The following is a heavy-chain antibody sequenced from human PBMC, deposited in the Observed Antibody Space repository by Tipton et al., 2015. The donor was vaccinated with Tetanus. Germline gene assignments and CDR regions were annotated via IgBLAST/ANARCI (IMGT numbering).Heavy chain of an antibody. V-gene: IGHV4-31*03. D-gene: IGHD1-26*01. Sequence: TLSLTCTVSGASINTGGYLWTWLRQHRGEGLEWIGYFFSGGTTFYSPSLNGRVSTSLDTSKNLFALRLASVTAADTAVYYCARDRHPYRISGAFRGNDALDIWGPGALVTVSS. CDR2: FFSGGTT. J-gene: IGHJ3*02. CDR1: GASINTGGYL. CDR3: ARDRHPYRISGAFRGNDALDI.